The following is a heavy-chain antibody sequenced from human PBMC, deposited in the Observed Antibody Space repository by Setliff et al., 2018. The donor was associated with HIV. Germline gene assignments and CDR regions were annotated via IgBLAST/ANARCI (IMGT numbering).Heavy chain of an antibody. D-gene: IGHD3-22*01. CDR1: GYTFTSYG. Sequence: ASVKVSCKASGYTFTSYGMSWVRQAPGQGLEWMGWINTYTGNPTYAQDFTGRFFFSLDTSVSTAYLQISSLKAEDIAVYYCARDGYYYDSSGHLAYYFDYWGQGTLGTVSS. V-gene: IGHV7-4-1*02. CDR3: ARDGYYYDSSGHLAYYFDY. CDR2: INTYTGNP. J-gene: IGHJ4*02.